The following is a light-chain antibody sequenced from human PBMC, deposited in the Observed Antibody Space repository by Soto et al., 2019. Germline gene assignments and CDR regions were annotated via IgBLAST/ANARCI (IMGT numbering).Light chain of an antibody. CDR1: QTVRNNY. J-gene: IGKJ1*01. CDR3: QQYGSSPRK. V-gene: IGKV3-20*01. Sequence: EFVLTQSPGTLSLSPGERATLACRAIQTVRNNYLSWYQQIPGQDHRLLIYGASRRDTGIPDRFSGSGSGTDFTLTIIRLEPEDFAVSYCQQYGSSPRKFGQGTKVEIK. CDR2: GAS.